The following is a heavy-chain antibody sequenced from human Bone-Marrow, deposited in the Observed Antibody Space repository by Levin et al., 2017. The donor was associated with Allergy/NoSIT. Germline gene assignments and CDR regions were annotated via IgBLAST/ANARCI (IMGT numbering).Heavy chain of an antibody. CDR1: GASISSTYW. J-gene: IGHJ4*02. CDR3: ATSRLFAVLGEE. CDR2: IYHTGST. V-gene: IGHV4-4*02. Sequence: GSLRLSCFVSGASISSTYWWTWVRQPPGKGLEWIGQIYHTGSTSYNPSLKSRVTISVDKSNNEFSLTLTSVTAADTAVYYCATSRLFAVLGEEWGQGIAVSVSS. D-gene: IGHD3-3*01.